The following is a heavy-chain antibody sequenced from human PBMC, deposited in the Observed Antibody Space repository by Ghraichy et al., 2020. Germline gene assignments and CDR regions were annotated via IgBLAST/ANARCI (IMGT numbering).Heavy chain of an antibody. CDR1: GFTFSSYA. J-gene: IGHJ2*01. CDR2: ISYDGSNK. CDR3: ARDALELPNWYFDL. V-gene: IGHV3-30-3*01. D-gene: IGHD1-7*01. Sequence: GGSLRLSCAASGFTFSSYAMHWVRQAPGKGLEWVAVISYDGSNKYYADSVKGRFTISRDNSKNTLYLQMNSLRAEDTAVYYCARDALELPNWYFDLWGRGTLVTVSS.